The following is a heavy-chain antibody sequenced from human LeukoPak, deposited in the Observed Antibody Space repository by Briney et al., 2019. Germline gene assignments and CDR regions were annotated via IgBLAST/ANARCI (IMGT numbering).Heavy chain of an antibody. CDR2: INPNSGGT. CDR3: ARAIGWYYLDY. CDR1: GYTFTSYY. D-gene: IGHD6-19*01. V-gene: IGHV1-2*02. Sequence: ASVKVSCKASGYTFTSYYMHWVRQAPGQGLEWVGWINPNSGGTNYAQNFQGRVTMTRDTSISTAYMELSRLRSDDTAVYYCARAIGWYYLDYWGQGTLVTVSS. J-gene: IGHJ4*02.